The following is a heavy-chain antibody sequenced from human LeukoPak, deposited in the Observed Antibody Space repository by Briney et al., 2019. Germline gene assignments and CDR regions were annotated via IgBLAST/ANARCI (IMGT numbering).Heavy chain of an antibody. CDR2: IGTAGDT. J-gene: IGHJ6*02. CDR3: ARSGYCSGGSCYSGIGYYYGVDV. D-gene: IGHD2-15*01. Sequence: PGGSLRLSCAASGFTFSSYDMHWVRQATGKGLEWVSAIGTAGDTYYPGSVKGRFTISRENAKNSLYLQMNSLRAGDTAVYYCARSGYCSGGSCYSGIGYYYGVDVWGQGTTVTVSS. V-gene: IGHV3-13*01. CDR1: GFTFSSYD.